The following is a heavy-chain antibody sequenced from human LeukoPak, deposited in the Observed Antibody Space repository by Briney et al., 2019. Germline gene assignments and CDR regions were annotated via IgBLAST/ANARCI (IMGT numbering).Heavy chain of an antibody. V-gene: IGHV3-30*04. CDR3: ARKSPYDSLNWFDP. J-gene: IGHJ5*02. CDR1: GFTFRNYP. CDR2: ISYDGTTK. Sequence: PGGSLRLSCEASGFTFRNYPVHWVRQAPGKGLEWVTVISYDGTTKYYADSVKGRSTISRDNAKNSLYLQMNSLRAEDTAVYYCARKSPYDSLNWFDPWGQGTLVTVSS. D-gene: IGHD3-3*01.